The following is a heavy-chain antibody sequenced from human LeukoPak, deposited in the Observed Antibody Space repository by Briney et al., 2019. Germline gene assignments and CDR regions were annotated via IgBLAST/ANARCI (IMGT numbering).Heavy chain of an antibody. Sequence: GGSLRLSCAASGFTFSTYAMNWVRQAPGKGLEWVSIISGSGGNTFYADAVKGRFTISRDNSINTLYLQMNNLRDENTAVYYCAKDPPCSGGTCYGYFESWGQGTLVTVSS. J-gene: IGHJ4*02. D-gene: IGHD2-15*01. CDR2: ISGSGGNT. CDR3: AKDPPCSGGTCYGYFES. V-gene: IGHV3-23*01. CDR1: GFTFSTYA.